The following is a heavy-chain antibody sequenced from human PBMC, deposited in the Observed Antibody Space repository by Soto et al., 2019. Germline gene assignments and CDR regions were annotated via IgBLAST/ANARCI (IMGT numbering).Heavy chain of an antibody. J-gene: IGHJ1*01. Sequence: QVQLVESGGGVVQPGRSLRLSCAASGFTFSSYGMHWVRQAPGKGREWVAVISYDGSNKYYADSVKGRFTISRDNSKNTLYLQMNSLRAEDTAVYYCAKALAAAAGTLQHWGQGTLVTVSS. CDR1: GFTFSSYG. CDR2: ISYDGSNK. D-gene: IGHD6-13*01. CDR3: AKALAAAAGTLQH. V-gene: IGHV3-30*18.